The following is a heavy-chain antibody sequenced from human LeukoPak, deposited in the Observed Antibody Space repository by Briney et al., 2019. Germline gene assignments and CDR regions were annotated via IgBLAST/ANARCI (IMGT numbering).Heavy chain of an antibody. CDR2: ITGDGDT. D-gene: IGHD2-8*01. Sequence: PGGSLRLSCAASGFTFSNYAMAWVRQAPGKGLEWVSAITGDGDTSYADSVKGRFTISRDNAKNTLYLQMNSLRAEDTAVYYCARGMHGMDVWGQGTTVTVSS. CDR1: GFTFSNYA. CDR3: ARGMHGMDV. J-gene: IGHJ6*02. V-gene: IGHV3-23*01.